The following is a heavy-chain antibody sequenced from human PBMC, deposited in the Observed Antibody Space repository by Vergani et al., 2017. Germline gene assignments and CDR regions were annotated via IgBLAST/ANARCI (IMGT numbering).Heavy chain of an antibody. CDR3: AKQYFVSGNYLFDY. V-gene: IGHV3-23*01. D-gene: IGHD3-10*01. J-gene: IGHJ4*02. Sequence: VQLLESGGGLVQPGGSLRLTCAASEFTFSNYALNWVRQAPGKGLEWVSGISGSGVSAYYTDSVKGRFTISRDNPKNMLFLQMNNLRTEDTAIYYCAKQYFVSGNYLFDYWGQGTLVTVSS. CDR2: ISGSGVSA. CDR1: EFTFSNYA.